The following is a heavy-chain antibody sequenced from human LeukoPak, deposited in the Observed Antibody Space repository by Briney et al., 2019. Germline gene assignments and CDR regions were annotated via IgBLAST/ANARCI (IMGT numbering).Heavy chain of an antibody. J-gene: IGHJ4*02. CDR1: GGSIMSYY. CDR2: IHSNGGA. CDR3: ARFNNWNEGGAHYLDY. V-gene: IGHV4-59*08. D-gene: IGHD1-20*01. Sequence: PSETLSLTCTVSGGSIMSYYWSWIRQAPGKGLECIAYIHSNGGANYSPSLKSRVTISVDTSKNQFSLKLSSVTATDTAVYFCARFNNWNEGGAHYLDYWGQGTPVSVSS.